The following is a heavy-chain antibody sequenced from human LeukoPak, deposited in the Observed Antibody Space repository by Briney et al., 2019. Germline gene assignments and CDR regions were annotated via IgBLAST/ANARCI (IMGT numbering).Heavy chain of an antibody. Sequence: ASVKVSCKASGYTFIGYYMHWVRQAPGQGLEWMGWINPNSGGTNYAQKFQGRVTMTRDTSISTAYMELSRLRSDDTAVYYCARTAVAATVRWFDPWGQGTLVTVSS. J-gene: IGHJ5*02. V-gene: IGHV1-2*02. CDR3: ARTAVAATVRWFDP. CDR1: GYTFIGYY. CDR2: INPNSGGT. D-gene: IGHD2-15*01.